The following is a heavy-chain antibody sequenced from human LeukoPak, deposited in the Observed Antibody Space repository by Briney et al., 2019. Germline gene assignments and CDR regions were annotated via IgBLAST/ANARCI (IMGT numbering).Heavy chain of an antibody. CDR1: GYTFTSYG. V-gene: IGHV1-18*01. CDR2: ISAYNGNT. D-gene: IGHD3-3*01. J-gene: IGHJ3*02. CDR3: ARGGPQGSITIFGGGRWNAFDI. Sequence: GASVKVSCKASGYTFTSYGISWVRQAPGQGLEWMGWISAYNGNTNYAQKLQGRVTMTTDTSTSTAYMELRSLRSDDTAVYYCARGGPQGSITIFGGGRWNAFDIWGQGTMVTVSS.